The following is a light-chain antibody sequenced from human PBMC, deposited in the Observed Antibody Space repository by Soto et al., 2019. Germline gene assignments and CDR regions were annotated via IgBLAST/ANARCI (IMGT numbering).Light chain of an antibody. CDR2: DAS. J-gene: IGKJ4*01. V-gene: IGKV1-39*01. CDR1: QTISTY. CDR3: QHSYSVPRT. Sequence: DIQMTQSPSSLSASIGDRVTITFRASQTISTYLNWYQQRPGKAPKLLIYDASRLQNAVPPRFSGRGSRTDFNLTISKMQPAEFSTYYWQHSYSVPRTFGGGTRVESK.